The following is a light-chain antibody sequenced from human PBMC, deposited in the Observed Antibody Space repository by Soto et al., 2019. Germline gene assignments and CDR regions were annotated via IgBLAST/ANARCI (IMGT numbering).Light chain of an antibody. CDR2: DND. CDR3: GTWDSSLSAVV. CDR1: SSNIGNNY. V-gene: IGLV1-51*01. J-gene: IGLJ2*01. Sequence: QSVLTQPPSVSAAPGQKVTISCSGSSSNIGNNYVSWYQQLPATAPKLLIYDNDKRPSGIRDRFSGSKSGTSATLGITGLQTGDEADYYCGTWDSSLSAVVLGGGTKLTVL.